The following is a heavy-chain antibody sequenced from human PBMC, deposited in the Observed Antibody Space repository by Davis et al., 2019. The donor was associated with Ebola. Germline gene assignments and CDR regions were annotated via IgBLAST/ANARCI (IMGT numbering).Heavy chain of an antibody. CDR1: GFTFSSYG. V-gene: IGHV3-33*01. Sequence: PGGSLRLSCAASGFTFSSYGMHWVRQAPGKGLEWVAVIWYDGSNKYYADSVKGRFTISRDNSKNTLYLQMNSLRAEDTAVYYCARDRMGSSGWLSDYWGQGTLVTVSS. D-gene: IGHD6-19*01. J-gene: IGHJ4*02. CDR2: IWYDGSNK. CDR3: ARDRMGSSGWLSDY.